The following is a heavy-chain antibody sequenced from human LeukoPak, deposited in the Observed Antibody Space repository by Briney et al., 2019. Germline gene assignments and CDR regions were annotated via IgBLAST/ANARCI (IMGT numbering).Heavy chain of an antibody. Sequence: GGSLRLSCAASGFTFSSYEMNWVRQAPGKGLEWVSYISSSGSTIYYADSVKGRFTISRDNAKNSLYLQMNSLRAEDTAVYYCARESGYGPGLDYWGQGTLVTVSS. CDR2: ISSSGSTI. V-gene: IGHV3-48*03. CDR1: GFTFSSYE. D-gene: IGHD5-12*01. J-gene: IGHJ4*02. CDR3: ARESGYGPGLDY.